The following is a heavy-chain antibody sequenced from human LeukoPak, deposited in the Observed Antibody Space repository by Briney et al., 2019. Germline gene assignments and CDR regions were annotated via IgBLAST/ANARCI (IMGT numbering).Heavy chain of an antibody. CDR3: VRGYSFGPYGMDV. J-gene: IGHJ6*02. D-gene: IGHD2-15*01. CDR1: RYSFSIYA. CDR2: ISDSGGST. Sequence: GGSLRLSCSASRYSFSIYAMHGVRQAPGKGLEYVSAISDSGGSTYYADSVKGRFTISRDNSKNTLYLQMSSLRAEDTAVYFCVRGYSFGPYGMDVWGQGTTVTVSS. V-gene: IGHV3-64D*09.